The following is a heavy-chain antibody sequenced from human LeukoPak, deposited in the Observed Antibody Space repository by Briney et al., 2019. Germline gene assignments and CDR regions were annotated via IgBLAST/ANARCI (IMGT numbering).Heavy chain of an antibody. CDR1: GFTFSSYA. J-gene: IGHJ6*02. CDR2: ISYDGSNK. CDR3: ARDLRFLEWLLYSSTMFHYYGMDV. D-gene: IGHD3-3*01. Sequence: AGGSLRLSCAASGFTFSSYAMHWVRQAPGKGLEWVAVISYDGSNKYYADSVKGRFTISRDNSKNTLYLQMNSLRAEDTAVYYCARDLRFLEWLLYSSTMFHYYGMDVWGQGTTVTVSS. V-gene: IGHV3-30-3*01.